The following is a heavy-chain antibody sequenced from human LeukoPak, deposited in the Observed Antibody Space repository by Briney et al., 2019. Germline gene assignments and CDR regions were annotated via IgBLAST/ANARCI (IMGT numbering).Heavy chain of an antibody. CDR3: ARDLPIFGVPPLPDYYHYYGMDV. CDR1: GSSISSGGYY. D-gene: IGHD3-3*01. V-gene: IGHV4-31*03. Sequence: KASETLSLTCTVSGSSISSGGYYWSWIRQHPGKGLEWIGYIYYSGSTYYNPSLKSRVTISVDTSKNQFSLKLSSVTAADTTVYYCARDLPIFGVPPLPDYYHYYGMDVWGQGTTVTVSS. J-gene: IGHJ6*02. CDR2: IYYSGST.